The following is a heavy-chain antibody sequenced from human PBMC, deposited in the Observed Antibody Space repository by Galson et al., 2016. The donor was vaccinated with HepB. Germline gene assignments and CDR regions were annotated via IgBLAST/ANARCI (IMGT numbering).Heavy chain of an antibody. CDR1: GVSITTYY. D-gene: IGHD6-13*01. J-gene: IGHJ4*02. CDR2: NRYTGSA. CDR3: AGFYTGTWSFDY. V-gene: IGHV4-59*13. Sequence: ETLSLTCAVSGVSITTYYWSWMRQAPGKGLEWIGYNRYTGSAKYNPSLGGRVTISVDTSRRQNSLNLTSVTAADTAVYYCAGFYTGTWSFDYWGQGVLVTVSS.